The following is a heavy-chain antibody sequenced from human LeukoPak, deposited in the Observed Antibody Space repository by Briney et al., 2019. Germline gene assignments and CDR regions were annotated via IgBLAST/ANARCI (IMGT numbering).Heavy chain of an antibody. Sequence: PSETLSLTCTVSGGAISGGYYWGWIRQPPGKGLEWIGYIYYSGNPFYNPSLRSRVTLSVDTSKSQFSLRLTSMTAADTAVYYCARGELIAAAAHDGFDIWGQGTMVTVS. J-gene: IGHJ3*02. CDR2: IYYSGNP. CDR3: ARGELIAAAAHDGFDI. D-gene: IGHD2-15*01. CDR1: GGAISGGYY. V-gene: IGHV4-31*03.